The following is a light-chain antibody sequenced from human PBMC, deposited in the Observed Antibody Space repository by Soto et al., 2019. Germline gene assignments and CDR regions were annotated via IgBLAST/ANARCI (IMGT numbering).Light chain of an antibody. V-gene: IGLV2-8*01. CDR3: NSFAGGAHVV. J-gene: IGLJ2*01. CDR1: SSDIGAYNY. Sequence: QSALAQPPSASGSPGQSVTISCTGTSSDIGAYNYVSWYQQYPGKAPKLIIYDVNQRPSGVPDRFSGSKSGNTASLTVSGLQAEDEAVYYCNSFAGGAHVVFGGGTKLPVL. CDR2: DVN.